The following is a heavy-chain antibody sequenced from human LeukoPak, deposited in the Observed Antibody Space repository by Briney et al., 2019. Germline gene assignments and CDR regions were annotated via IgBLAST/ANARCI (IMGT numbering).Heavy chain of an antibody. V-gene: IGHV3-23*03. CDR1: GFTFSSYS. D-gene: IGHD1-26*01. Sequence: GGSLRLSCAASGFTFSSYSMNWVRQAPGKGLEWVSVIYSGGSTYYADSVKGRVTISRDNSKNTLYLQVNSLRVEDTAVYYCAKDRLGAMMYFDFWGQGTLVTVSS. CDR3: AKDRLGAMMYFDF. CDR2: IYSGGST. J-gene: IGHJ4*02.